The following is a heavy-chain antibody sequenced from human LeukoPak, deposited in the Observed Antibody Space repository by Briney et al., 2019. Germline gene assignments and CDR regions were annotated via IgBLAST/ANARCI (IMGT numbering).Heavy chain of an antibody. CDR1: GYSFTNFW. D-gene: IGHD1-26*01. CDR3: ARRWGRPFDI. V-gene: IGHV5-51*01. J-gene: IGHJ3*02. CDR2: IYPGDSDT. Sequence: GESLKISCKGSGYSFTNFWIGWVRQMPGKGLEWMGIIYPGDSDTTYSPSFQGQVTISADKSTSTAYLQWSSLKASDTAMYYCARRWGRPFDIWGQGTMVTVSS.